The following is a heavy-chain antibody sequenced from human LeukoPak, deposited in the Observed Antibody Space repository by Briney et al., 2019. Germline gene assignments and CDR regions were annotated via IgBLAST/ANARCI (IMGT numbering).Heavy chain of an antibody. J-gene: IGHJ4*02. CDR1: GGSFSGYY. Sequence: SETLSLTCAVYGGSFSGYYWTWIRQPPGKGLEWIGEINQSGSTNYNPSLKSRVTISVDTSKNQFSLKLSSATAADTAVYYCARGGILTGYGDYWGQGILVTVTS. V-gene: IGHV4-34*01. CDR2: INQSGST. D-gene: IGHD3-9*01. CDR3: ARGGILTGYGDY.